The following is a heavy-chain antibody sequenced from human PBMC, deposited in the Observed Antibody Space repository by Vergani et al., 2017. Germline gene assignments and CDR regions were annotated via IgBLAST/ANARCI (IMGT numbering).Heavy chain of an antibody. CDR1: GGTFSSYA. D-gene: IGHD2-2*01. V-gene: IGHV1-69*12. J-gene: IGHJ6*03. CDR2: IIPIFGTA. CDR3: ARAPIRYCSSTSCLYYYYYYYMDV. Sequence: QVQLVQSGAEVKKPGSSVKVSCKASGGTFSSYAISWVRQAPGQGLEWMGGIIPIFGTANYAQKFQGSVTITADESTSTAYMELSSLRSEDTAVYYCARAPIRYCSSTSCLYYYYYYYMDVWGKGTTVTVSS.